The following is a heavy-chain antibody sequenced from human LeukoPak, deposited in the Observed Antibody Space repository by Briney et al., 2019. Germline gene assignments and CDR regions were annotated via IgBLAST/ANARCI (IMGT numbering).Heavy chain of an antibody. V-gene: IGHV4-59*01. CDR3: ARTNSENYDILTGYSNWFDP. J-gene: IGHJ5*02. D-gene: IGHD3-9*01. CDR1: GGSISSYY. CDR2: IYYSGST. Sequence: SETLSLTCIVSGGSISSYYWSWIRQPPGKGLEWIGYIYYSGSTNYNPSLKSRVTISVDTSKNQFSLKLSSVTAADTAVYYCARTNSENYDILTGYSNWFDPWGQGTLVTVSS.